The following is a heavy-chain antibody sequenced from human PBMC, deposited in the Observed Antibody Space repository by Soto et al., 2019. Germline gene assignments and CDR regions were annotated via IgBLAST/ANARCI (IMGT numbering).Heavy chain of an antibody. Sequence: QVRLQESGPGLLKPSATLSLTCTVTGGSINTLYWSWVRQPAGKGLEWIGRIFSRGSTSFNPSLDSRVDMSVDTSKHHSSLHWSSVTAAAMAAYYFAREGSYSVYNFAHGIQLWSFDFWGQGALVTVSS. CDR2: IFSRGST. D-gene: IGHD5-12*01. V-gene: IGHV4-4*07. J-gene: IGHJ4*02. CDR1: GGSINTLY. CDR3: AREGSYSVYNFAHGIQLWSFDF.